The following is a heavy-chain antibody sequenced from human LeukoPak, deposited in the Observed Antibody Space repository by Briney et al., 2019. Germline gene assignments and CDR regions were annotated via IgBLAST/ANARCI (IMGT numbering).Heavy chain of an antibody. V-gene: IGHV4-59*01. Sequence: SETLSLTCTVSGGSISSYYWSWIRQPPGKGLEWIGYIYYSGSTNYNPSLKSRVAISVDTSKNQFSLKLSSVTAADTAVYYCARTLLTPDAFDIWGQGTMVTVSS. J-gene: IGHJ3*02. CDR1: GGSISSYY. CDR3: ARTLLTPDAFDI. CDR2: IYYSGST.